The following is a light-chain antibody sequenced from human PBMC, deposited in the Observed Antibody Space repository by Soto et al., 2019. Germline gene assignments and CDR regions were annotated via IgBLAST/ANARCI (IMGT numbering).Light chain of an antibody. CDR1: QSISSN. V-gene: IGKV3-11*01. Sequence: EIVMTQSPATLSVSPGERATLSCRASQSISSNLAWYQQKPCQAPRLLIYDASNRATGIPARFRGSGSGTDFTLTISSLEPEDFAVYYCQQHSNWPALSFGGGTKVDIK. CDR3: QQHSNWPALS. CDR2: DAS. J-gene: IGKJ4*01.